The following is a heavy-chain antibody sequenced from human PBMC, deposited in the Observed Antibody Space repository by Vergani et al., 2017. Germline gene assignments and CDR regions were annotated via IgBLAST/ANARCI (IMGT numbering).Heavy chain of an antibody. D-gene: IGHD1-7*01. CDR1: GGSISSSSYY. V-gene: IGHV4-39*01. J-gene: IGHJ4*02. CDR3: ARRRITGTTGVDY. Sequence: QLQLQESGPGLVKPSETLSLTCTVSGGSISSSSYYWGWIRQPPGKGLEWIGSIYYSGSTYYNPSLKSRVTISVDTSKNQFSLKLSSVTAADTAVYYCARRRITGTTGVDYWGQGTLVTVPS. CDR2: IYYSGST.